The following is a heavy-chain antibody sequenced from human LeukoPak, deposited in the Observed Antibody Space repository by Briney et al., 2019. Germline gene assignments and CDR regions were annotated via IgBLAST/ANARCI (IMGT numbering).Heavy chain of an antibody. J-gene: IGHJ5*02. Sequence: SQTLSLTCTVSGGSISSGDYYWSWIRQPPGKGLEWIGYIYYSGSTYYNPSLKSRVTISVDTSKNQFSLKLSSVTAADTAVYYFARGGCGCSSTSCLRGFDPWGQETLVTLSS. D-gene: IGHD2-2*01. CDR1: GGSISSGDYY. CDR3: ARGGCGCSSTSCLRGFDP. V-gene: IGHV4-30-4*08. CDR2: IYYSGST.